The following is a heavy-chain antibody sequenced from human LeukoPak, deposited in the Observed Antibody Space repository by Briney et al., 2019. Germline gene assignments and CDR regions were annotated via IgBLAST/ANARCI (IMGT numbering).Heavy chain of an antibody. CDR3: AKDLGTSGWYCDY. V-gene: IGHV3-23*05. CDR2: ISDRST. D-gene: IGHD6-19*01. Sequence: GESLRLSCAASGFTFSSYAMSWVRQAPGKGLEWVSAISDRSTYYADSVKGRFTIPRDNSKNTLHLQMNSLRVEDTAVYYCAKDLGTSGWYCDYWGQGTLVTVSS. CDR1: GFTFSSYA. J-gene: IGHJ4*02.